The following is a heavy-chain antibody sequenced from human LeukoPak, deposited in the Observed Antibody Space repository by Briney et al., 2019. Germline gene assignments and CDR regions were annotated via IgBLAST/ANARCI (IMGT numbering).Heavy chain of an antibody. Sequence: PGGSLRLSCAASGFTFSSYGMSWVRQAPGKGLEWVSAISGSGGSTYYADSVKGRFTISRDNSKNTLYLQMNSLRAEDTAVYYCAKDGSGYEMMDYWGQGTLVTVSS. V-gene: IGHV3-23*01. CDR2: ISGSGGST. J-gene: IGHJ4*02. CDR3: AKDGSGYEMMDY. CDR1: GFTFSSYG. D-gene: IGHD5-12*01.